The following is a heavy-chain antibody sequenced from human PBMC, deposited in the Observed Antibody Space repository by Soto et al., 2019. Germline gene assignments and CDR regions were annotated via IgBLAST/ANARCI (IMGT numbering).Heavy chain of an antibody. D-gene: IGHD3-16*02. CDR3: AKHFKLGSYPRVPADY. V-gene: IGHV3-23*01. Sequence: GGSLRLSCAASGFTFSSYAMSWVRQAPGKGLEWVSAISSSGGSTYYADSVKGRFTISRDNSKNTLYLQMNSLRAEDTAVYYCAKHFKLGSYPRVPADYWGQGTLVTVSS. CDR2: ISSSGGST. CDR1: GFTFSSYA. J-gene: IGHJ4*02.